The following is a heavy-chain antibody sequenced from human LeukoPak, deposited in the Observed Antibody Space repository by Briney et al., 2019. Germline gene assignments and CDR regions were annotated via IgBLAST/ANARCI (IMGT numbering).Heavy chain of an antibody. J-gene: IGHJ4*02. CDR2: IYTSGST. CDR3: ARDGYGDYY. Sequence: SQTLSLTCTVSGGSISSGSYYWSWTRQPAGKGLEWIGRIYTSGSTNYNPSLKSRVTISVDTSKNQFSLKLSSVTAADTAVYYCARDGYGDYYWGQGTLVTVSS. CDR1: GGSISSGSYY. D-gene: IGHD4-17*01. V-gene: IGHV4-61*02.